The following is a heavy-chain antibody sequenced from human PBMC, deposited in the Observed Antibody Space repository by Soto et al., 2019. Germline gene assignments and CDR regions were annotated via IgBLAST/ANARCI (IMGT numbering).Heavy chain of an antibody. J-gene: IGHJ4*02. V-gene: IGHV3-21*01. CDR3: ARDLRITGTTSL. CDR2: ISSSSSYI. D-gene: IGHD1-7*01. Sequence: PGGSLRLSCAASGFTFSSYSMNWVRQAPGKGLEWVSSISSSSSYIYYADSVKGRFTVSRDNAKNSLYLQMNSLRAEDTAVYYCARDLRITGTTSLWGQGTLVTVSS. CDR1: GFTFSSYS.